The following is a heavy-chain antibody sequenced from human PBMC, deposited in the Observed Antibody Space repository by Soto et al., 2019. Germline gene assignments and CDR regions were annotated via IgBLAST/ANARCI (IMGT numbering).Heavy chain of an antibody. CDR3: VKGNQLLRYYFEF. D-gene: IGHD2-15*01. CDR1: GFTFSSYA. Sequence: PGGSLRLSCSASGFTFSSYAMHWVRQAPGKGLEYVSAISSNGGSTYYADSVKGRFTISRDNSKNTLYLQMSSLRVEDTAIYFCVKGNQLLRYYFEFWGPGTLVTVSS. V-gene: IGHV3-64D*06. CDR2: ISSNGGST. J-gene: IGHJ4*01.